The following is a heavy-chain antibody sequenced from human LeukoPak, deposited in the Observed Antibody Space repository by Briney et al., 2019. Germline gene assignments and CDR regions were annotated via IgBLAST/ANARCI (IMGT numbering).Heavy chain of an antibody. CDR2: ISGYNGNT. J-gene: IGHJ5*02. D-gene: IGHD2-2*01. V-gene: IGHV1-18*01. CDR1: GYTFTSYG. Sequence: ASVKVSCKASGYTFTSYGISWVRQAPGQGLEWMGWISGYNGNTNYAQNLQGRVTMTTDTSTSTVYMELSSLRSEDTAVYYCARGVTGRYCSTTSCHWRGWFDPWGQGTLVTVSS. CDR3: ARGVTGRYCSTTSCHWRGWFDP.